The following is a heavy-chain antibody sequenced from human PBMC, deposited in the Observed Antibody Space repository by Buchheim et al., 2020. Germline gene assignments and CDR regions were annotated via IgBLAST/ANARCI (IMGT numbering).Heavy chain of an antibody. CDR1: GGSISSNW. J-gene: IGHJ5*02. Sequence: QVQLQESGPGLVKPSGTLSLTCAVSGGSISSNWWSWVRQPPGVGLESGGAVYHSGSPHYNPSLTCRVTMSVDKSKNQVSLILTAVTAADTAVYYCASLRRRYSGYGLQGDPGGQGTL. D-gene: IGHD5-12*01. CDR2: VYHSGSP. V-gene: IGHV4-4*02. CDR3: ASLRRRYSGYGLQGDP.